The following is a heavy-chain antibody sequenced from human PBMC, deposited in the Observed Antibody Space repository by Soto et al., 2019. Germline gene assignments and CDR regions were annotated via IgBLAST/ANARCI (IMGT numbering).Heavy chain of an antibody. V-gene: IGHV3-23*01. D-gene: IGHD6-19*01. CDR3: ARRSSGWYFDY. Sequence: EVQLLESGGGLVQPGGSLRLSCAASGFTFSSYAMNWVRQAPGKGLAWVSVISGSGDSTYYADSVKGRFTISRDNSKNTLYLQMNSLRAEDTAVYYCARRSSGWYFDYWGQGTLVTVSS. CDR2: ISGSGDST. CDR1: GFTFSSYA. J-gene: IGHJ4*02.